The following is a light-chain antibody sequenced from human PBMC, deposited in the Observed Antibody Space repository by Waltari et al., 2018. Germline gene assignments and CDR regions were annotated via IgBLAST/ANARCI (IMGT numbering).Light chain of an antibody. CDR2: VNSDGSH. CDR3: QTGGHGTWV. J-gene: IGLJ3*02. Sequence: QLVVTQSPSASAPLGASVKLTCTLSSGHSSNIVAWLQQRPEKGPRYLMKVNSDGSHIKGDEIPDRFSGSSSGAERYLTISSLQSDDEADYYCQTGGHGTWVFGGGTKLTVL. V-gene: IGLV4-69*01. CDR1: SGHSSNI.